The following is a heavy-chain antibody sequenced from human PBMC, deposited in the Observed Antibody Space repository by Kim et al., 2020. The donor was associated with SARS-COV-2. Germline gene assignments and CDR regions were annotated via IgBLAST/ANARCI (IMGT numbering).Heavy chain of an antibody. CDR1: GYSFTTYW. J-gene: IGHJ3*02. Sequence: GESLKISCKGSGYSFTTYWIAWVRQMPGKGLEWMGIIYPGDSDTRYSPSSQGQVTISADKSISTAYLQWSSLKASDTAIYYCARHTGTTGAFDIWGQGTMVTVSS. CDR3: ARHTGTTGAFDI. V-gene: IGHV5-51*01. CDR2: IYPGDSDT. D-gene: IGHD1-1*01.